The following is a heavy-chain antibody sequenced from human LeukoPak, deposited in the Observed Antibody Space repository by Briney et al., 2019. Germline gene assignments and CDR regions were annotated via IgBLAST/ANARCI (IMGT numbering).Heavy chain of an antibody. Sequence: ASVKVSCKASGYTFTNYYMHWVRQAPGQGLEWMGIINPSGGSTNYAQKFQGRVTMTTDTSTSTAYMELRSLRSDDTAVYYCARGHDFWSGYYGLFDYWGQGTLVTVSS. CDR1: GYTFTNYY. V-gene: IGHV1-46*01. CDR3: ARGHDFWSGYYGLFDY. D-gene: IGHD3-3*01. J-gene: IGHJ4*02. CDR2: INPSGGST.